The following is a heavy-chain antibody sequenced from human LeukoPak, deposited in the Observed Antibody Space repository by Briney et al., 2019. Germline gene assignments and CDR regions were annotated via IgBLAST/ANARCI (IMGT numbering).Heavy chain of an antibody. J-gene: IGHJ3*02. CDR3: AREPWDIVVVPAAADAFDI. CDR1: GFTFSSYS. Sequence: GGSLRLSCAASGFTFSSYSMNWVRQAPGKGLEWVSSISSSSSYIYYADSVKGRFTISRDNAKNSLYLQMNSLRAEDTAVYYCAREPWDIVVVPAAADAFDIWGQGTMVTVSS. V-gene: IGHV3-21*01. D-gene: IGHD2-2*01. CDR2: ISSSSSYI.